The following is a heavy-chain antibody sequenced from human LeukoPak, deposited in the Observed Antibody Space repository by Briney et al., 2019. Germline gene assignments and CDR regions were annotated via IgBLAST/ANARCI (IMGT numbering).Heavy chain of an antibody. Sequence: SETLSLTCTVSGYSISSGYYWGWIRQPPGKGLEWIGSIYHSGSTYYNPSLKSRVTISVDTSKSQFSLKLSSVTAADTAVYYCARIPSNRITIFGVVISKGYFDYWGQGTLVTVSS. CDR1: GYSISSGYY. J-gene: IGHJ4*02. CDR3: ARIPSNRITIFGVVISKGYFDY. V-gene: IGHV4-38-2*02. D-gene: IGHD3-3*01. CDR2: IYHSGST.